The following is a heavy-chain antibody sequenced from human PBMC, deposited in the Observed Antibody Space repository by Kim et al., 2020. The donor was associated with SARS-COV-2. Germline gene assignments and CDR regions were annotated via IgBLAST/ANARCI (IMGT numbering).Heavy chain of an antibody. J-gene: IGHJ4*02. V-gene: IGHV3-7*04. CDR3: ARVWGWNSQVHFDH. CDR2: IKQDGSEK. Sequence: GGSLRLFCAVPGFSFSSYWMSWVRQAPGKGLEWVANIKQDGSEKYYLDSVNVRFTISSDNAKNLLYLQMHSLRGDDKAVYFCARVWGWNSQVHFDHWGQG. D-gene: IGHD1-7*01. CDR1: GFSFSSYW.